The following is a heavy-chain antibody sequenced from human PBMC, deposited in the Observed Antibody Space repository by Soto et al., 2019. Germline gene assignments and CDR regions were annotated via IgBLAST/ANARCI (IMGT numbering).Heavy chain of an antibody. CDR2: MNPNSGNT. CDR1: GYTFTSYD. D-gene: IGHD2-2*01. V-gene: IGHV1-8*01. J-gene: IGHJ3*02. CDR3: ARSGEYQLLWDYAFDI. Sequence: ASVKVSCKASGYTFTSYDINWVRQATGQGLEWMGWMNPNSGNTGYAQKFQGRVTMTRNTSISTAYMELSSLRSEDTAVYYCARSGEYQLLWDYAFDIWGQGTMVTVSS.